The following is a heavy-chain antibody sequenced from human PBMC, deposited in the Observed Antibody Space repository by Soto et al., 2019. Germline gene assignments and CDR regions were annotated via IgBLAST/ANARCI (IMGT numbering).Heavy chain of an antibody. V-gene: IGHV1-18*01. Sequence: SVKVSCKASGYTFPSHGISWVRQAPEQWLDRMRWISDYKGNTNYAQKLQGRVTMTTDTSTSTEYMELSSLIYDDTAVYYCARTARATDYYYYGIDVWGQGTPATV. J-gene: IGHJ6*02. CDR2: ISDYKGNT. CDR3: ARTARATDYYYYGIDV. CDR1: GYTFPSHG.